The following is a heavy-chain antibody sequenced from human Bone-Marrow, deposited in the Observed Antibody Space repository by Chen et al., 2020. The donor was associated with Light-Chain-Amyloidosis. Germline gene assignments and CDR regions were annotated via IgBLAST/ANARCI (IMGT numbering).Heavy chain of an antibody. CDR2: INGDGSAT. Sequence: EVLLVESGGGLVQPGGSLRLSCAASGFTFSSYWTHWVRPAPGKGLVWVSRINGDGSATNYPDFVKGRFTISRDNAKNTLYLQMNSLRAEDTAVYYCARSQSGIYDYWGQGTLVTVSS. CDR1: GFTFSSYW. CDR3: ARSQSGIYDY. V-gene: IGHV3-74*02. D-gene: IGHD1-1*01. J-gene: IGHJ4*02.